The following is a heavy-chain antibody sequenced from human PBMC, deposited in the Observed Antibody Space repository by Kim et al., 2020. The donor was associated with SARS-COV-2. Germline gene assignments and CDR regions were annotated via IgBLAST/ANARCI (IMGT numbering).Heavy chain of an antibody. CDR1: GFTFSRYT. J-gene: IGHJ4*02. CDR3: AKDSKGWAIDY. V-gene: IGHV3-33*06. CDR2: ASSDGSKT. Sequence: GGSPRLSCAASGFTFSRYTMHWVRQAPGKGLEWVTVASSDGSKTFYVDSVKGRFTISRDNSKNTLYLEMNSLRAEDTAIYYCAKDSKGWAIDYWGQGTLVSVSP.